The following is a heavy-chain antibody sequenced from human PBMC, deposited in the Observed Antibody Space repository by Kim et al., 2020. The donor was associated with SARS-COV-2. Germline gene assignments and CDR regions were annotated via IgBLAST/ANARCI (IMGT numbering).Heavy chain of an antibody. D-gene: IGHD3-22*01. CDR3: ARATYDSSGYYYGY. Sequence: SETLSLTCTVSGGSISSYYWSWIRQPPGKGLEWIGYIYYSGSTNYNPSLKSRVTISVDTSKNQFSLKLSPVTAADTAVYYCARATYDSSGYYYGYWGQGTLVTVSS. V-gene: IGHV4-59*08. J-gene: IGHJ4*02. CDR2: IYYSGST. CDR1: GGSISSYY.